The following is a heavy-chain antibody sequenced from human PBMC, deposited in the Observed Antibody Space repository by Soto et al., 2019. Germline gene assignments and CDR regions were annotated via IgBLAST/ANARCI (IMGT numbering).Heavy chain of an antibody. J-gene: IGHJ4*02. Sequence: QVQLVQSGAGVEKPGSSVKVSCTVSGGTTSSYTIGWVRQAPGQGLEWLGNIVPMIGKVDYAQKFQERVTITADKSTRTVYRELSSLRAEDTAIYSCALRPGNWNPLADWGQGTLVTVSS. CDR1: GGTTSSYT. D-gene: IGHD1-1*01. V-gene: IGHV1-69*02. CDR2: IVPMIGKV. CDR3: ALRPGNWNPLAD.